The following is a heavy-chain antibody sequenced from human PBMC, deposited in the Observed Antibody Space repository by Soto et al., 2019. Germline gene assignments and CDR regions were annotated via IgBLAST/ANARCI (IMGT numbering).Heavy chain of an antibody. V-gene: IGHV3-48*01. Sequence: PGGSLRLSCAASGFTFSSYSMNWVRQAPGKGLEWVSYISSSSSTIYYADSVKGRFTISRDNAKNSLYLQMNSLRAEDTAVYYCARDRVDTAMVIDGVFDYWGQGTLVTVSS. CDR2: ISSSSSTI. CDR3: ARDRVDTAMVIDGVFDY. CDR1: GFTFSSYS. J-gene: IGHJ4*02. D-gene: IGHD5-18*01.